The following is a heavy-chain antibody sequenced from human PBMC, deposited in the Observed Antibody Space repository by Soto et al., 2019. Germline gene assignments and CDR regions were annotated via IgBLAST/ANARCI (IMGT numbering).Heavy chain of an antibody. CDR2: IYYSGNT. CDR1: GGSISDTSYY. Sequence: PSETRSLTCTVSGGSISDTSYYWGWIRQPPGKGLEWIANIYYSGNTFYNPSLKSRVTISVDTSKNQFSLRLTSVTAADTAVYYCARLGGQMATDYWGQGSQVTVSS. CDR3: ARLGGQMATDY. D-gene: IGHD5-12*01. V-gene: IGHV4-39*01. J-gene: IGHJ4*02.